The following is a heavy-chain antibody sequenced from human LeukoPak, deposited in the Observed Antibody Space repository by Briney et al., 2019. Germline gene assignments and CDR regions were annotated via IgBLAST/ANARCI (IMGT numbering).Heavy chain of an antibody. CDR1: GGSVSSRDYY. J-gene: IGHJ4*02. V-gene: IGHV4-39*01. D-gene: IGHD1-7*01. Sequence: SEILSLTCSVSGGSVSSRDYYWAWVRQPPGKGLEWIATIYYNGNSYYNPSLESRVTISVDMSKNQFSLKLSSVIAADTAVYYCASQRRGHNWNYEEFKYWGQGTLVTVSS. CDR3: ASQRRGHNWNYEEFKY. CDR2: IYYNGNS.